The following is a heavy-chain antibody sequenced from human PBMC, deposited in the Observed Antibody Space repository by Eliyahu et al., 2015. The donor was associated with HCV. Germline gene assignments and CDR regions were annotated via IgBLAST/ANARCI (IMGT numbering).Heavy chain of an antibody. Sequence: QVQLVQSGAEVKKPGASVKVSCKASGYSLTNYGIAWVRQAPGQGLEWMGWISVYSGNTNYAQEFQGRVTMTIETSTDTAYMELRSLRSDDTAVYYCARELYSRTWLAYHGMDVWGQGTTVTVSS. D-gene: IGHD3-22*01. CDR3: ARELYSRTWLAYHGMDV. V-gene: IGHV1-18*04. CDR2: ISVYSGNT. CDR1: GYSLTNYG. J-gene: IGHJ6*02.